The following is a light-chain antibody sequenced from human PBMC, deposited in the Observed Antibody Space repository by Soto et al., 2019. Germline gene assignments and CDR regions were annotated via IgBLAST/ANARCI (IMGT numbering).Light chain of an antibody. J-gene: IGLJ1*01. CDR1: SRDVGGYNY. CDR3: SSYTSSRALYV. CDR2: EVS. V-gene: IGLV2-14*01. Sequence: QSALTQPASVSGSPGQSITISCTGTSRDVGGYNYVSWYQPHPGKAPKFIIYEVSNRPSGVSNRFSGSKSGNTASLTISGLQAEDGGDYYCSSYTSSRALYVFGTGTKLTVL.